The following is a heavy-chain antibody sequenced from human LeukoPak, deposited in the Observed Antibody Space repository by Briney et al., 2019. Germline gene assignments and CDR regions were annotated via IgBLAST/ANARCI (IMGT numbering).Heavy chain of an antibody. Sequence: SETLSLTCTVSGGSVSSSSYYWPWIRQPPGKGLEYIGYIYYSGSTNYNPSFKSRVTMSVDTSKNQFSLRLSSVTAADTAVYYCARDFPSGAAFDYWGQGTLVTVSS. CDR2: IYYSGST. V-gene: IGHV4-61*01. D-gene: IGHD3-10*01. J-gene: IGHJ4*02. CDR3: ARDFPSGAAFDY. CDR1: GGSVSSSSYY.